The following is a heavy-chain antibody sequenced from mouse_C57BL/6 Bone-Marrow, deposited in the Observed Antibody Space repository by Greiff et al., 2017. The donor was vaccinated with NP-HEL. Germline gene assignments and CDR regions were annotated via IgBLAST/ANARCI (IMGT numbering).Heavy chain of an antibody. Sequence: EVKLMESGGGLVQPGGSLSLSCAASGFTFTDYYMSWVRQPPGKALEWLGFIRNKANGYTTEYSASVKGRFTISRANSQSILYLQMNALRAEDSATYYCARFPFYYDYDDWYFDVWGTGTTVTVSS. CDR1: GFTFTDYY. CDR3: ARFPFYYDYDDWYFDV. V-gene: IGHV7-3*01. CDR2: IRNKANGYTT. D-gene: IGHD2-4*01. J-gene: IGHJ1*03.